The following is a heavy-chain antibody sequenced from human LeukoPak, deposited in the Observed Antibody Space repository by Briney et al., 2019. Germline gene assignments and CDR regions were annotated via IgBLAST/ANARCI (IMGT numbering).Heavy chain of an antibody. CDR3: ARDWELRYSQGGLDN. CDR2: ISAQHGQA. J-gene: IGHJ4*02. D-gene: IGHD3-10*01. CDR1: GYSENFYG. V-gene: IGHV1-18*04. Sequence: ASVKVSCKTSGYSENFYGTTWVRQVAGQGLEWMGWISAQHGQAEYAPNSQDRVTMTTDTYTNTAYMELRSLRSDDTAVYFCARDWELRYSQGGLDNWGQGTLVTVSS.